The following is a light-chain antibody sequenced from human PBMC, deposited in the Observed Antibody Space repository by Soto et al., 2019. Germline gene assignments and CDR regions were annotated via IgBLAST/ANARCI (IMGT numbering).Light chain of an antibody. J-gene: IGKJ5*01. CDR2: GAS. CDR3: QQYGSSIT. CDR1: HSVTSSY. V-gene: IGKV3-20*01. Sequence: EIVLTQSPGTLSLSPGERATLSCRASHSVTSSYLAWYQQKPGQAPRLLIYGASSRATGIRDRFSGSGSGTDFTLTISRLEPEDFAVYYCQQYGSSITFGQGTRLEIK.